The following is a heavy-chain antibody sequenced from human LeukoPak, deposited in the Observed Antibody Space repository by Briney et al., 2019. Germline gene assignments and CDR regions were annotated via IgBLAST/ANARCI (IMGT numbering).Heavy chain of an antibody. D-gene: IGHD3-9*01. CDR1: GFTFGSSW. Sequence: GGSPRLSCAASGFTFGSSWMHWVCQAPEKGLEWVADIKCDGSEKYYADSVKGRFTISRDNAKNSLYLQMNSLRAEDTAVYYCARKMRILTGRDYWGQGTLVTVSS. CDR3: ARKMRILTGRDY. CDR2: IKCDGSEK. V-gene: IGHV3-52*01. J-gene: IGHJ4*02.